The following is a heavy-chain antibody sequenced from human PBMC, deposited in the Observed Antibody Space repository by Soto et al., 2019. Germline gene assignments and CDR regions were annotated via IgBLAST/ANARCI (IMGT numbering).Heavy chain of an antibody. CDR2: IFPSDSDT. D-gene: IGHD3-22*01. CDR3: ARKDKSGYFNWFDP. Sequence: PGESLKISCRTSGYRFTSYWIAWVRQMPGKGLEWMGIIFPSDSDTRYSPSFQGQVTISADRSTSTVFLQWASLKASDTAVYFCARKDKSGYFNWFDPWGQGTLVTVSS. V-gene: IGHV5-51*01. CDR1: GYRFTSYW. J-gene: IGHJ5*02.